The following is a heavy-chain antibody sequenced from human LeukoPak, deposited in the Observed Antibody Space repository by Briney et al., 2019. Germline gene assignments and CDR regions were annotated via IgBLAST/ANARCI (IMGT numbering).Heavy chain of an antibody. Sequence: GGSLRLSCAASGFTFSSYAMHWVRQAPGKGLEWAAVISYDGSNKYYADSVKGRFTISRDNSKNTLYLQMNSLRAEDTAVYYCARADYDILTGYGAPCWGQGTLVTVSS. J-gene: IGHJ4*02. V-gene: IGHV3-30-3*01. D-gene: IGHD3-9*01. CDR1: GFTFSSYA. CDR3: ARADYDILTGYGAPC. CDR2: ISYDGSNK.